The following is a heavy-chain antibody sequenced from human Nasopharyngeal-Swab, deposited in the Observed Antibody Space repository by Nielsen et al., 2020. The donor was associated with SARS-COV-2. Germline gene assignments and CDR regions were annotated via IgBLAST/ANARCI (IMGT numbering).Heavy chain of an antibody. D-gene: IGHD5-18*01. CDR1: GFTFSSYA. CDR3: ATDLFTAMLGDY. CDR2: ISYDGSNK. Sequence: GGSLRLSCAASGFTFSSYAMHWVRQAPGKGLEWVAVISYDGSNKYYADSVKGRFTISRDNSKNTLYLQMNSLRAEDTAVYYCATDLFTAMLGDYWGQGTLVTVSS. J-gene: IGHJ4*02. V-gene: IGHV3-30*04.